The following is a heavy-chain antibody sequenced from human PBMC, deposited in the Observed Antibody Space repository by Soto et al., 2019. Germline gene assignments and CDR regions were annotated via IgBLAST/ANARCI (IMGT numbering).Heavy chain of an antibody. CDR1: GFTFSSYA. D-gene: IGHD6-13*01. Sequence: GGSLRLSCAASGFTFSSYAMHWVRQAPGKGLEWVAVISYDGSNKYYADSVKGRFTISRDNSKNTLYLQMNSLRAEDTAVYYCARDLAPTLVALTSKPRIAAAGPEPKGSWFDPWGQGTLVTVSS. V-gene: IGHV3-30-3*01. CDR2: ISYDGSNK. J-gene: IGHJ5*02. CDR3: ARDLAPTLVALTSKPRIAAAGPEPKGSWFDP.